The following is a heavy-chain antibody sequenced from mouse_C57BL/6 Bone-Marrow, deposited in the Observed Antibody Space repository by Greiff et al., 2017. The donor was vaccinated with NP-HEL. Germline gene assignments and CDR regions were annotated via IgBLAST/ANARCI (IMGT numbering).Heavy chain of an antibody. CDR3: ATSMDGDY. CDR2: INSDGGST. J-gene: IGHJ2*01. V-gene: IGHV5-2*01. Sequence: EVMLVESGGGLVQPGESLKLACESNEYSFPSHDMSWVRKTPETRLELVAAINSDGGSTYYPVTMERRFIISRDNTKKTLYLQMSSLRSEDTALYYCATSMDGDYWGQGTTLTVSS. D-gene: IGHD1-1*02. CDR1: EYSFPSHD.